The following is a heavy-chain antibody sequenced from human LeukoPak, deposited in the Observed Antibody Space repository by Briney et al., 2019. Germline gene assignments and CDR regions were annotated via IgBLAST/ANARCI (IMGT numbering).Heavy chain of an antibody. CDR3: ARLVLKASSRYDP. CDR1: GGSISSYY. Sequence: SETLSLTCTVSGGSISSYYWSWIRQPPGKGLEWIGYIYYSGSTNYNPSLKSRVTISVDTSKNQFSLKLSSVTAAHTAVYYCARLVLKASSRYDPWGQGTLVTVSS. V-gene: IGHV4-59*08. D-gene: IGHD6-19*01. CDR2: IYYSGST. J-gene: IGHJ5*02.